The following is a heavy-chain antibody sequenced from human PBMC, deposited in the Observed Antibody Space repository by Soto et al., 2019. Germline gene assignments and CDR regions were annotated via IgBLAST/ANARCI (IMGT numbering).Heavy chain of an antibody. CDR3: ARGRRSYYDSSGYPFDY. CDR2: INHSGST. CDR1: GGSFSGYY. Sequence: PSETLSLTCAVYGGSFSGYYWSWIRQPPGKGLEWIGEINHSGSTNYNPSLKSRVTISVDTSKNQFSLKLSSVTAADTAVYYCARGRRSYYDSSGYPFDYWGQGTLVTVSS. J-gene: IGHJ4*02. V-gene: IGHV4-34*01. D-gene: IGHD3-22*01.